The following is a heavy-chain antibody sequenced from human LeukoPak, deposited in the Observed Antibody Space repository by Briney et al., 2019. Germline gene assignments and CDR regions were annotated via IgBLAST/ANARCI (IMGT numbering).Heavy chain of an antibody. Sequence: GGSLRLSCAASGFPFRSYAMSWVRQAPGKGLEWVSGISGSGANTFYADSVKGRFTISRDNSKKTLYLQMNSLTDGDTAVYYCAPLETTWGQGTLVTVSS. CDR2: ISGSGANT. J-gene: IGHJ4*02. V-gene: IGHV3-23*01. CDR3: APLETT. D-gene: IGHD4-17*01. CDR1: GFPFRSYA.